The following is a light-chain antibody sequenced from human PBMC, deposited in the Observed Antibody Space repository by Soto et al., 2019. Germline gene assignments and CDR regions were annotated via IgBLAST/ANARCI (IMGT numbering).Light chain of an antibody. V-gene: IGLV1-47*01. CDR2: RNN. CDR3: AAWDDSLSGVV. CDR1: SSNIGSNY. J-gene: IGLJ3*02. Sequence: QLVLTQPPSASGTPGQRVTISCSGSSSNIGSNYVYWYQQLPGTAPQLLIYRNNQRPLGVPDRFSGSKSGTSASLAISGLRSEDEADYSCAAWDDSLSGVVFGGGTKRTVL.